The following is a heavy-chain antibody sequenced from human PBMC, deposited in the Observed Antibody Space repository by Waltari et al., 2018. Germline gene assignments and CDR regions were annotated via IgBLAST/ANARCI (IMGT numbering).Heavy chain of an antibody. CDR3: ARQSLLWFGELLNTRRADAFDI. J-gene: IGHJ3*02. Sequence: QLQLQESGTGLVRPSETLYLTCTVSGGSISSSSYYWGWIRQPPGKGLEGIGSIYYSVITYYNPSLKSRFTISVDTSKNQFSLKLSSVTAADTAVYYCARQSLLWFGELLNTRRADAFDIWGQGTMVTVSS. CDR2: IYYSVIT. D-gene: IGHD3-10*01. CDR1: GGSISSSSYY. V-gene: IGHV4-39*01.